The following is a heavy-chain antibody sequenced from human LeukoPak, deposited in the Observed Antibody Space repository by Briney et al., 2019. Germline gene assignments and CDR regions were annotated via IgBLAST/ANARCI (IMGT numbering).Heavy chain of an antibody. CDR1: GFMFDDYG. CDR3: ARLGKYSSGWYDFEY. J-gene: IGHJ4*02. Sequence: PGGSLRLSCAASGFMFDDYGMSWVRQAPGKGREWVSGINWNGGRTGYADSVKGRFTISRDNAKNSLYLQMNSLRAEDTAVYYCARLGKYSSGWYDFEYWGQGALVTVSS. D-gene: IGHD6-19*01. V-gene: IGHV3-20*04. CDR2: INWNGGRT.